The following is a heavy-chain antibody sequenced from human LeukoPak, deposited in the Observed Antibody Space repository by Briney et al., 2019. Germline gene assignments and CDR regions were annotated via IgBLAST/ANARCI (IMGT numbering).Heavy chain of an antibody. J-gene: IGHJ4*02. CDR2: IYSGGST. D-gene: IGHD2-21*01. CDR3: AKASSLLRGPMVIYYFDF. CDR1: EFSVGSNY. Sequence: GGSLRLSCAASEFSVGSNYMTWVRQAPGKGLEWVSLIYSGGSTYYADSVKGRFTISRDNSKNTLYLQMNSLRAEDTAVYYCAKASSLLRGPMVIYYFDFWGQGTLVTVSS. V-gene: IGHV3-66*01.